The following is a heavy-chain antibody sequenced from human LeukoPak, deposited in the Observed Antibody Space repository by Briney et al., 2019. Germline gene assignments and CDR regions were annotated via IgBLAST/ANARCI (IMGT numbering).Heavy chain of an antibody. CDR1: GASISSSNW. V-gene: IGHV4-4*02. D-gene: IGHD1-14*01. CDR2: IYPSGST. J-gene: IGHJ4*02. Sequence: PSETLSLTCAVSGASISSSNWWTWIRQPPGQGLEWVGDIYPSGSTSYNPSLNSRVTISIDESKNQFSLNLNSVTAADTAVYYCAIRTPNPSEYWGQGTLVTVSS. CDR3: AIRTPNPSEY.